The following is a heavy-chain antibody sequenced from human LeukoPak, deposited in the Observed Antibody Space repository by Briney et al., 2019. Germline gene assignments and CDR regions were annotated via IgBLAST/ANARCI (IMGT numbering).Heavy chain of an antibody. D-gene: IGHD2-21*01. V-gene: IGHV3-30*04. CDR2: ISYDGSNK. CDR1: GFTFSSYA. Sequence: GGSLRLSCAASGFTFSSYAMSWVRQAPGKGLEWVAVISYDGSNKYYADSVKGRFTISRDNSKNTLYLQMNSLRAEDTAVYYCARDPLGDSTYYFDYWGQGTLVTVSS. J-gene: IGHJ4*02. CDR3: ARDPLGDSTYYFDY.